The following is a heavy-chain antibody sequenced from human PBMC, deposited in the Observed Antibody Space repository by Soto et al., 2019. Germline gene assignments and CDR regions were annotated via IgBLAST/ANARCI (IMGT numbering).Heavy chain of an antibody. CDR1: GGTFSSYT. CDR2: IIPILGIA. V-gene: IGHV1-69*04. D-gene: IGHD3-9*01. Sequence: SVKVSCKASGGTFSSYTISWVRQAPGQGLEWMGRIIPILGIANYAQKFQGRVTITADTSTSTAYMELRSLRSDDTAVYYCARDILTGPPYYYYYGMDVWGQGTTVTVSS. CDR3: ARDILTGPPYYYYYGMDV. J-gene: IGHJ6*02.